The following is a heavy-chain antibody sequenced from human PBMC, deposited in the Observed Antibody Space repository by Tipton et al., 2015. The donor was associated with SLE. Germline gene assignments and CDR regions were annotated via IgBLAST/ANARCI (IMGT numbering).Heavy chain of an antibody. J-gene: IGHJ4*02. Sequence: SLRLSCAASGVCVTNYALHWVRQAPGKGPEWVGVVSYDVSKIRYGDSVKGRFTISRDNAKNSLFLQMNSLRAEDTAVYYCAGRPKFYVDYCGQGTLVTVSS. CDR1: GVCVTNYA. CDR2: VSYDVSKI. V-gene: IGHV3-30*04. CDR3: AGRPKFYVDY.